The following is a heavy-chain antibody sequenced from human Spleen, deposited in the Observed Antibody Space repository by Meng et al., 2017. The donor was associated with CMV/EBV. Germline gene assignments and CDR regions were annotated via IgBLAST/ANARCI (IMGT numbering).Heavy chain of an antibody. J-gene: IGHJ4*02. Sequence: SETLSLTCTVSGGSISSSTYYWGWIRQSPRKGLEWIGTSYYSVSTYYNPSLKSRVTISVDTSKNQFSLKLSSVTAADTAVYYCARVVVGAPINWGQGTLVTVSS. CDR3: ARVVVGAPIN. V-gene: IGHV4-39*07. CDR2: SYYSVST. D-gene: IGHD1-26*01. CDR1: GGSISSSTYY.